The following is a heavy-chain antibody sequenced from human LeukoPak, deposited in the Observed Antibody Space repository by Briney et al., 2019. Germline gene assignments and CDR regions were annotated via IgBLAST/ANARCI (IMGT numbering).Heavy chain of an antibody. D-gene: IGHD1-26*01. CDR3: ARDFVGPIDF. V-gene: IGHV3-7*03. CDR1: GFTFSSYS. CDR2: IKQDGSEK. J-gene: IGHJ4*02. Sequence: GGSLRLSCAASGFTFSSYSMNWVRQAPGKGLEWVANIKQDGSEKYYVDSVKGRFTISRDNAKNSLFLQMSSLRAEDTAVYYCARDFVGPIDFWGQGTLVTVSS.